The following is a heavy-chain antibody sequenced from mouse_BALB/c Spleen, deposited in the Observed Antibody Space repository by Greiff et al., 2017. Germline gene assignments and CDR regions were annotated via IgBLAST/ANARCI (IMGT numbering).Heavy chain of an antibody. CDR1: GFNIKDTY. Sequence: EVKLMESGAELVKPGASVKLSCTASGFNIKDTYMHWVKQRPEQGLEWIGRIDPANGNTKYDPKFQGKATITADTSSNTAYLQLSSLTSEDTAVYYCARGGLYYFDYWGQGTTLTVSS. V-gene: IGHV14-3*02. D-gene: IGHD1-1*02. CDR3: ARGGLYYFDY. CDR2: IDPANGNT. J-gene: IGHJ2*01.